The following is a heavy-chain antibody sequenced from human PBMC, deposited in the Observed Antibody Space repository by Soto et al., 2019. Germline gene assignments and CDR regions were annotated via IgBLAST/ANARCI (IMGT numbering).Heavy chain of an antibody. CDR2: ISGDGGKT. D-gene: IGHD2-15*01. Sequence: PGGSLRLSCTASGFTFTSYGMGWVRQAPGKGLQWVYKISGDGGKTHYTHSLKGRFSISRDNSKNTVYLQMDSLRAEDTAMYFCARDVGLACHDFFAXWGQGTQVTVSX. CDR3: ARDVGLACHDFFAX. CDR1: GFTFTSYG. J-gene: IGHJ4*02. V-gene: IGHV3-23*01.